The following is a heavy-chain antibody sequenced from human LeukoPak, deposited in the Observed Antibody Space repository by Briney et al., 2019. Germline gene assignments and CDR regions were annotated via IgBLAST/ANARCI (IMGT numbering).Heavy chain of an antibody. V-gene: IGHV5-51*01. Sequence: GESLQISCKGSGYSFTSYWIGWVRQMPGKGLEWMGIIYPGDSDTRYSPSFQGQVTISADKSISTAYLQWSSLKASDTAMYYCARHAPLSSRWLQSNYYYYYGMDVWGQGTTVTVSS. CDR2: IYPGDSDT. D-gene: IGHD5-24*01. CDR3: ARHAPLSSRWLQSNYYYYYGMDV. J-gene: IGHJ6*02. CDR1: GYSFTSYW.